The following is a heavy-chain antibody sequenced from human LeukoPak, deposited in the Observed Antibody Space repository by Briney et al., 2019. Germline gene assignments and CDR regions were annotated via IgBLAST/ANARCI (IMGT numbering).Heavy chain of an antibody. D-gene: IGHD2-15*01. V-gene: IGHV4-59*01. Sequence: SETLSLTCTVSGGSISSYYWSWIRQPAGKGLEWIGYIYYSGSTNYNPSLKSRVTMSVDTSKNQFSLKLSSVTAADTAVYYCARLYCSGGSCSLDYWGQGTLVTVSS. J-gene: IGHJ4*02. CDR3: ARLYCSGGSCSLDY. CDR1: GGSISSYY. CDR2: IYYSGST.